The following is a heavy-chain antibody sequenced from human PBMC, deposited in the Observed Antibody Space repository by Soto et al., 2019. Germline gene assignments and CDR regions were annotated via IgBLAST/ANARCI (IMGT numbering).Heavy chain of an antibody. J-gene: IGHJ5*01. V-gene: IGHV4-4*02. CDR1: GGSVRAPDW. D-gene: IGHD1-1*01. Sequence: SETLSLTCTLSGGSVRAPDWWNLVRQSPYKGLEWIAEVHISGHSNYNPSLRSRVSVSIDSSKNQFYLNLNSVTAADTAIYYCARVRQGCSANNCYFDPWGQGTQVTVSS. CDR2: VHISGHS. CDR3: ARVRQGCSANNCYFDP.